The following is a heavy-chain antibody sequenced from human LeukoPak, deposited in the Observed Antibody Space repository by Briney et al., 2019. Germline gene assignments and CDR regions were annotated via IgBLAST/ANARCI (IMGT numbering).Heavy chain of an antibody. J-gene: IGHJ1*01. CDR3: ASCIAVAYFQH. Sequence: SETLSLTCTVSGGSISSYYWSWIRQPPGKGLEWIGYIYYSGSTNYNPSLKSRVTISVDTSKNQFSLKLSSVTAADTAVYYCASCIAVAYFQHWGQGTLVTVSS. V-gene: IGHV4-59*08. CDR1: GGSISSYY. CDR2: IYYSGST. D-gene: IGHD6-19*01.